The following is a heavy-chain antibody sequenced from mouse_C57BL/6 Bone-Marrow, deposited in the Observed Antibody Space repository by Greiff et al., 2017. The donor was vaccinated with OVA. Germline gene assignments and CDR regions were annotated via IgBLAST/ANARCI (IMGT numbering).Heavy chain of an antibody. CDR3: ASNYYYFDY. D-gene: IGHD2-1*01. J-gene: IGHJ2*01. CDR2: IYPRDGST. Sequence: QVHVKQSGPELVKPGASVKLSCKASGYTFTSYDINWVKQRPGQGLEWIGWIYPRDGSTKYNEKFKGKATLTVDTSSSTAYMELHSLTSEDSAVYFCASNYYYFDYWGQGTTLTVSS. CDR1: GYTFTSYD. V-gene: IGHV1-85*01.